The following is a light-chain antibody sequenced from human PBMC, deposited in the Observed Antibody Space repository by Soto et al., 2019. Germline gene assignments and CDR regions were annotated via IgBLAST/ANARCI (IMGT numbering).Light chain of an antibody. CDR1: QSVSSSY. CDR2: GAS. Sequence: EIVLTQSPGTLSLSPGERATLSCRASQSVSSSYLAWYQQKPGQAPRLLIYGASSRATGITDRFSGSGSGTDFTLTISRLEPEDFAVYYCQQYGSSPPMYTFGQGTKLEIK. J-gene: IGKJ2*01. V-gene: IGKV3-20*01. CDR3: QQYGSSPPMYT.